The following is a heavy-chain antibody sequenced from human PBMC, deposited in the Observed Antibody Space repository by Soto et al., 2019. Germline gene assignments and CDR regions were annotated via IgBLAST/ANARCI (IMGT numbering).Heavy chain of an antibody. CDR3: ARGVVVAPLYYGMDV. V-gene: IGHV1-69*13. D-gene: IGHD2-15*01. CDR2: IIPIFGTA. J-gene: IGHJ6*02. CDR1: GGTFSSHA. Sequence: SVKVSCKASGGTFSSHAISWVRQAPGQGLEWMGGIIPIFGTANYAQKFQGRVTITADESTSTAYMELSSLRSEDTAVYYCARGVVVAPLYYGMDVWGQGTTVTVSS.